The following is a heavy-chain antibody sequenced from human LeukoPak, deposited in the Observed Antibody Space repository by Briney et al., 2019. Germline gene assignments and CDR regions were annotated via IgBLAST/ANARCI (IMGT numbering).Heavy chain of an antibody. V-gene: IGHV7-4-1*02. CDR1: GYTFTNYA. CDR3: ARVSMSVVGSSDY. J-gene: IGHJ4*02. CDR2: INTNNGNP. Sequence: ASVKVSCKASGYTFTNYAMNWVRQAPGQGLEWMGWINTNNGNPTYAQGFTGRFVFSLDISVSTAYLQISSLKAEDTAVYYCARVSMSVVGSSDYWGQGTLVTVSS. D-gene: IGHD6-19*01.